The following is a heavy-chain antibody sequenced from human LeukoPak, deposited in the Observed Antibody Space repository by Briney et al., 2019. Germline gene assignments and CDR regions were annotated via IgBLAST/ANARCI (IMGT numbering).Heavy chain of an antibody. Sequence: GGSLRLSCAASGFTVSSNYMSWARQAPGKGLEWVSVIYSGGSTYYADSVKGRFTISRDNSKNTLYLQMNSLRAEDTAVYYCARDRNRRRFGSFYGMDVWGKGTTVTVSS. CDR2: IYSGGST. D-gene: IGHD3-10*01. V-gene: IGHV3-53*01. CDR1: GFTVSSNY. CDR3: ARDRNRRRFGSFYGMDV. J-gene: IGHJ6*04.